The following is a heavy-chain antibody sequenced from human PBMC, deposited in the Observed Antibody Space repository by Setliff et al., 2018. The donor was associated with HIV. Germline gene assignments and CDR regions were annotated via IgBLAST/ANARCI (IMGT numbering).Heavy chain of an antibody. V-gene: IGHV1-58*02. CDR2: IVVGSGNT. CDR1: GFTFTSSA. D-gene: IGHD2-15*01. J-gene: IGHJ1*01. CDR3: AADCSGGSCPEYFQH. Sequence: SVKVSCKASGFTFTSSAMQWVRQARGQRLEWIGWIVVGSGNTNYAQKFQERVTITRDMSTSTAYMELSSLRSEDTAVYYCAADCSGGSCPEYFQHWGQGTLVTLSS.